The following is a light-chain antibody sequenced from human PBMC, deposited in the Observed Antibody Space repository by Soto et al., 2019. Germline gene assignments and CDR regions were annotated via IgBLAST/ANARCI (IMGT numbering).Light chain of an antibody. V-gene: IGLV3-1*01. CDR1: KLGDKY. CDR3: QAWDSSTAVV. Sequence: SYELTQPPSVSVSPGQTASITCSGDKLGDKYGCWYQQKPGQSPVLVIYLDSKRPSGIPERFSGSNSANTATLTISGTQAMDEADYYCQAWDSSTAVVFGGGTKLTVL. J-gene: IGLJ2*01. CDR2: LDS.